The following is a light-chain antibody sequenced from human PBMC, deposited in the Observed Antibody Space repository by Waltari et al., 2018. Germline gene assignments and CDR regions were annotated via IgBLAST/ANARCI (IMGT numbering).Light chain of an antibody. CDR2: YDS. V-gene: IGLV3-21*01. J-gene: IGLJ1*01. CDR1: NIERKS. CDR3: QVWDANTDPGV. Sequence: SYVLTQPPSVAAAPGETGRVTCGGNNIERKSAPWYQQKPGQAPVLVISYDSDRPSRIPELFSGSNSGDTATLTISRVEAGDEADYYCQVWDANTDPGVFGTGTEVTVL.